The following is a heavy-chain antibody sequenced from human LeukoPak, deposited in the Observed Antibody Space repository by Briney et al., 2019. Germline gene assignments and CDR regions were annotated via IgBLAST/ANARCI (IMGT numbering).Heavy chain of an antibody. CDR1: GFTFSSYG. J-gene: IGHJ4*02. V-gene: IGHV3-30*02. CDR3: AKSSPYGSGSYYKPFDY. D-gene: IGHD3-10*01. Sequence: PGGSLRLSCAASGFTFSSYGMHWVRQAPGKGLEWVAFIRYDRSNKYYADSVKGRFTISRDNSKNTLYLQMNSLRAEDTAVYYCAKSSPYGSGSYYKPFDYWGQGTLVTVSS. CDR2: IRYDRSNK.